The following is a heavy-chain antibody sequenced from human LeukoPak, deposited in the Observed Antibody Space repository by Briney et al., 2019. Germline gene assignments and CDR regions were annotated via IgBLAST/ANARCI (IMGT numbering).Heavy chain of an antibody. CDR1: GYSFTGYW. J-gene: IGHJ3*02. D-gene: IGHD6-13*01. Sequence: GESLKISCKGSGYSFTGYWIGWVRQMPGKGLEWMGIIYPGDSDTRYSPSFQGQVTISADKSISTAYLQWSSLKASDTAMYYCATGGLVQLAPLNDAFDIWGQGTMVTVSS. CDR3: ATGGLVQLAPLNDAFDI. CDR2: IYPGDSDT. V-gene: IGHV5-51*01.